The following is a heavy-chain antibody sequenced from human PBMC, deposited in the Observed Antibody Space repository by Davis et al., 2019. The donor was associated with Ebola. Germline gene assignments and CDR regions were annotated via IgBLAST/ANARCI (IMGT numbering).Heavy chain of an antibody. CDR2: ISSSGGST. CDR1: GFTFSSFA. J-gene: IGHJ6*02. D-gene: IGHD3-10*01. V-gene: IGHV3-64D*06. Sequence: GGSLRLSCSASGFTFSSFAMHWVRQAPGKGLKYVSAISSSGGSTYYADSVKGRFTISRDSSKNTLHLQMSSLRAEDMAVYYCVKGSGSYFNYYGMDVWGQGTTVTVSS. CDR3: VKGSGSYFNYYGMDV.